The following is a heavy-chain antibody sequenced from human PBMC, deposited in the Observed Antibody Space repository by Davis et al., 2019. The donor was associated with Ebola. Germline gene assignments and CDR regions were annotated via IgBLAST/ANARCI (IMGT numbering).Heavy chain of an antibody. CDR3: ARPRRDGYNFDFDY. CDR2: ISSSSSYI. Sequence: GESLKISCAASGFTFSSYSMNWVRQAPGKGLEWVSSISSSSSYIYYADSVKGRFTISRDNAKNSLYLQMNSLRAEDTAVYYCARPRRDGYNFDFDYWGQGTLVTVSS. V-gene: IGHV3-21*01. J-gene: IGHJ4*02. CDR1: GFTFSSYS. D-gene: IGHD5-24*01.